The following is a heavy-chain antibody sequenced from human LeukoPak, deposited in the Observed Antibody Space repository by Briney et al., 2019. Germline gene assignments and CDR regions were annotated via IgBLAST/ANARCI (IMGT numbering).Heavy chain of an antibody. J-gene: IGHJ4*02. CDR1: GYSISSGYY. CDR2: IYHSGST. CDR3: ARDQRWLQFDFDY. Sequence: PSETLSLTCTVSGYSISSGYYWGWIRQPPGEWLEWIGSIYHSGSTYYNPSLKSRVTISVDTSKNQFSLKLSSVTAADTAVYYCARDQRWLQFDFDYWGQGTLVTVSS. V-gene: IGHV4-38-2*02. D-gene: IGHD5-24*01.